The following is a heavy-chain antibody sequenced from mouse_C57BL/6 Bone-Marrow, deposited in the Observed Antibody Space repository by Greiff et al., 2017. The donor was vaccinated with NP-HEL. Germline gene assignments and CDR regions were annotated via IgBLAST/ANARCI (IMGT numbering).Heavy chain of an antibody. CDR2: IWWDDDT. Sequence: QVTLKESGPGILQPSQTLSLTCSFSGFSLSTFGMGVGWIRQPSGKGLEWLAHIWWDDDTYYNPALKRRLTLSKDTSKNQVFLKIANVDTADTATYCCARMGAHVWFAYWGQGTLVTVSA. CDR3: ARMGAHVWFAY. V-gene: IGHV8-8*01. J-gene: IGHJ3*01. CDR1: GFSLSTFGMG.